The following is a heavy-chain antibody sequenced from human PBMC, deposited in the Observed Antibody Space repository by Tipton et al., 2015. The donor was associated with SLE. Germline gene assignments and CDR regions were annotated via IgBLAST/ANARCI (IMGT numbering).Heavy chain of an antibody. V-gene: IGHV4-39*01. J-gene: IGHJ5*02. D-gene: IGHD2-8*01. CDR2: IYYSGST. CDR1: GGSISSSSYY. Sequence: TLSLTCTVSGGSISSSSYYWGWIRRPPGKGLEWIGSIYYSGSTYYNPSLKSRVTISVDTSKNQFSLKLSSVTAADTAVYYCARHDTNYGRNWFDPWGQGTLVTVSS. CDR3: ARHDTNYGRNWFDP.